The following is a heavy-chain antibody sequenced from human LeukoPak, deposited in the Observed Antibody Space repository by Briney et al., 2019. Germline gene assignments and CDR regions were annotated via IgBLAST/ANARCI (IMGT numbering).Heavy chain of an antibody. V-gene: IGHV3-15*01. CDR2: IRSKSDGGTT. D-gene: IGHD1-26*01. CDR3: TTESYLDFDY. Sequence: GGSLRLSCAASGFTFTNAWMSWVRQAPGKGLEWVGRIRSKSDGGTTDYAAPVKGRFTISRDESKNTLSLQMNSLKTEDTAVYYCTTESYLDFDYWGQGTLVTVSS. CDR1: GFTFTNAW. J-gene: IGHJ4*02.